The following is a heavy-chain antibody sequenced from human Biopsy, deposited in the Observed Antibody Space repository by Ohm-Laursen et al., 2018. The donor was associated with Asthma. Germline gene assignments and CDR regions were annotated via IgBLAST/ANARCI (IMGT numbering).Heavy chain of an antibody. CDR3: ARGDSSGWSHYYFDY. CDR2: IYSGGAS. V-gene: IGHV3-53*01. Sequence: SLRLSCTASGFAVSRDHMFWVRQAPGKGLEWASVIYSGGASHTADSVRGRFTISRDYSKNTLYLQMHSLRAEDTAVYYCARGDSSGWSHYYFDYWGQGTLVTVSS. CDR1: GFAVSRDH. J-gene: IGHJ4*02. D-gene: IGHD6-19*01.